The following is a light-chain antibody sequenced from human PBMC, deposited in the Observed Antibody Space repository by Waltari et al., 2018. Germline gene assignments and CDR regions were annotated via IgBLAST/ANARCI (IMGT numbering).Light chain of an antibody. CDR3: MQGIHFPYT. V-gene: IGKV2-29*02. CDR2: EVS. CDR1: QSLLLSDGKTH. J-gene: IGKJ2*01. Sequence: ESVMTQTPPSPSVTPGQPAPIPCHSGQSLLLSDGKTHLFWHLQKPGQSPQLLMFEVSRRVSGVPDRFSGSGSGTTFTLKISRVEAEDVGVYYCMQGIHFPYTFGQGTKVEIK.